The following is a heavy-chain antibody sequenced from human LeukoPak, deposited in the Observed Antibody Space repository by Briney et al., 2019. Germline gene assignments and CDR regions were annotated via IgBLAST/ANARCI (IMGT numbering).Heavy chain of an antibody. CDR1: GGSISSYY. J-gene: IGHJ4*02. CDR2: IYYSGST. V-gene: IGHV4-59*01. CDR3: ARTSHYGGNSDY. D-gene: IGHD4-23*01. Sequence: SETLSLTCTVSGGSISSYYWSWIRQPPGKGLEWIGYIYYSGSTNYNPSLKSRVTISVDTSKNQFSLKLSSVTAADTAVYYCARTSHYGGNSDYWGQGTLVTVPS.